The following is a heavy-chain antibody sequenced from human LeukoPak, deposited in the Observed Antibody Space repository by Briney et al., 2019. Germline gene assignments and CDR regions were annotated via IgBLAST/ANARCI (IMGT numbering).Heavy chain of an antibody. CDR3: AKDLDSSSWYPHFMDV. V-gene: IGHV3-30*18. Sequence: PGGSLRLSCAASGFTFSSYGMHWVRQAPGKGLEWVAVISYDGSNKYYADSVKGRFTISRDNSKNTLYLQMNSLRAEDTAVYYCAKDLDSSSWYPHFMDVWGKGTTVTVSS. CDR1: GFTFSSYG. D-gene: IGHD6-13*01. J-gene: IGHJ6*04. CDR2: ISYDGSNK.